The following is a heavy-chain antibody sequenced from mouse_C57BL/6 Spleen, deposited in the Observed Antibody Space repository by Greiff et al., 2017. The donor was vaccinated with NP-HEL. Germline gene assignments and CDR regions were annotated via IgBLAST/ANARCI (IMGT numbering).Heavy chain of an antibody. CDR2: INYDGSST. Sequence: EVMLVESEGGLVQPGRSMKLSCTASGFTFSDYYMAWVRQVPEKGLEWVANINYDGSSTYYLDSLKSRFIISRDNAKNILYLQLSRLKSEDTATYYCAREGSSGYEGFAYWGQGTLVTVSA. J-gene: IGHJ3*01. V-gene: IGHV5-16*01. CDR3: AREGSSGYEGFAY. CDR1: GFTFSDYY. D-gene: IGHD3-2*02.